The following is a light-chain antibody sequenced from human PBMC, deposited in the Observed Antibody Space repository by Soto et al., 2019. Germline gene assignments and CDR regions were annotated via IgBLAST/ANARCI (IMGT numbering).Light chain of an antibody. CDR3: QQYNNWPYT. CDR1: QHVSSN. Sequence: EIVMTQSPATLSVSPGGSATLSCRASQHVSSNFAWYRQKPGQAPTLLIYLASTRATGIPARFSGSGSGTDFTLTIISRQSEDFAVYYCQQYNNWPYTFGQGTKLEIK. CDR2: LAS. J-gene: IGKJ2*01. V-gene: IGKV3-15*01.